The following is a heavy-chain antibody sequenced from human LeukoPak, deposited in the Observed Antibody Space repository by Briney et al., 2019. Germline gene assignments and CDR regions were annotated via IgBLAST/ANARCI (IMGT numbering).Heavy chain of an antibody. CDR3: ARTTVTTNTDAFDI. J-gene: IGHJ3*02. D-gene: IGHD4-17*01. CDR2: MNPSSGNT. Sequence: ASVKVSCKASGYTFSSYDINWVRQATGQGLEWMGWMNPSSGNTGYAQKFQGRVNMTRNTSISTAYMELSSLRSEDTAVYYCARTTVTTNTDAFDIWGQGTMVTVSS. V-gene: IGHV1-8*01. CDR1: GYTFSSYD.